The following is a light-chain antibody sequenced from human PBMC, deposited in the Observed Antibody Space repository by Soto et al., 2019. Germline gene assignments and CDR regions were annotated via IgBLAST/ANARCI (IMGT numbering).Light chain of an antibody. CDR1: QNINNY. J-gene: IGKJ5*01. CDR3: QQYENLPT. V-gene: IGKV1-33*01. CDR2: DAS. Sequence: DIQMTQSPSSLSAAVGDRVTITFQASQNINNYLNWYQQKPGRAPKLLIYDASNLEAGVPSRFRGSGSGTDFTFTISRLQPEDIATYYCQQYENLPTFGQGTQREIK.